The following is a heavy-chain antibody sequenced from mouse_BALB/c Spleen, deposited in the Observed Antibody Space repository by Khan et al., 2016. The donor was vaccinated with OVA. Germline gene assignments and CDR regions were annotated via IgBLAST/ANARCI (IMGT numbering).Heavy chain of an antibody. CDR3: AREGYYGSSSYYFDY. CDR2: IWAGGST. Sequence: QVQLKESGPGLVAPSQSLSITCTVSGFSLTSYGVHWVRQPPGKGLEWLGVIWAGGSTNYNSALMSSLSISKDNSKSQVFLKRNSLQTDDTAMYYCAREGYYGSSSYYFDYWGQGTTLTVSS. D-gene: IGHD1-1*01. CDR1: GFSLTSYG. J-gene: IGHJ2*01. V-gene: IGHV2-9*02.